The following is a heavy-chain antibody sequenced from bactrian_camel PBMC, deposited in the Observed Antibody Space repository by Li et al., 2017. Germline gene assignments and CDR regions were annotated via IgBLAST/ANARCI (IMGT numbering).Heavy chain of an antibody. D-gene: IGHD1*01. CDR1: GFAFGSYW. CDR2: SSSGALSL. Sequence: QVQLVESGGDLVQPGESLRLSCAASGFAFGSYWMYWVRQAPGKGLEWVSSSSSGALSLVYADSVKGRFTISRDNAKNTVYLLMNSLKPEDTAVYYCVKPNPDARGGFDHWGQGTQVTVS. V-gene: IGHV3S25*01. CDR3: VKPNPDARGGFDH. J-gene: IGHJ4*01.